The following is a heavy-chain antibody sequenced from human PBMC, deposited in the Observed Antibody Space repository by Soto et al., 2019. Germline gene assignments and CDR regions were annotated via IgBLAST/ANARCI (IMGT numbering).Heavy chain of an antibody. Sequence: GGSLRLSCAASGFTFSSYAMSWVRQAPGKGLEWVSAISGSGGSTYYADSVKGRFTISRDNSKNTLYLQMNSLRAEDTAVYYCAKDVQPDWLLGWPIEAFDIWGQGTMVTVSS. D-gene: IGHD3-9*01. CDR1: GFTFSSYA. CDR3: AKDVQPDWLLGWPIEAFDI. J-gene: IGHJ3*02. CDR2: ISGSGGST. V-gene: IGHV3-23*01.